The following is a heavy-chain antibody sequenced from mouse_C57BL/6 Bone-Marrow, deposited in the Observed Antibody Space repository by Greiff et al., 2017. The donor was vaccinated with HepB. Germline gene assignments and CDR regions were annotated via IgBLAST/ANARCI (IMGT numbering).Heavy chain of an antibody. CDR3: TDYTTVVEGAY. Sequence: VQLQQSGAELVRPGASVKLSCTASGFNIKDDYMHWVKQRPEQGLEWIGWIDPENGDTEYASKFQGKATITADTSSNTAYLQLSSLTSEDTAVYYCTDYTTVVEGAYWGQGTLVTVSA. CDR1: GFNIKDDY. J-gene: IGHJ3*01. D-gene: IGHD1-1*01. CDR2: IDPENGDT. V-gene: IGHV14-4*01.